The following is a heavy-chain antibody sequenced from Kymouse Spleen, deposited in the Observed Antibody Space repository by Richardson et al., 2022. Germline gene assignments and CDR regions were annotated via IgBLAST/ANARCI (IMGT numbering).Heavy chain of an antibody. CDR3: ARGEAARPDNWFDP. D-gene: IGHD6-6*01. V-gene: IGHV4-34*01. J-gene: IGHJ5*02. CDR2: INHSGST. CDR1: GGSFSGYY. Sequence: QVQLQQWGAGLLKPSETLSLTCAVYGGSFSGYYWSWIRQPPGKGLEWIGEINHSGSTNYNPSLKSRVTISVDTSKNQFSLKLSSVTAADTAVYYCARGEAARPDNWFDPWGQGTLVTVSS.